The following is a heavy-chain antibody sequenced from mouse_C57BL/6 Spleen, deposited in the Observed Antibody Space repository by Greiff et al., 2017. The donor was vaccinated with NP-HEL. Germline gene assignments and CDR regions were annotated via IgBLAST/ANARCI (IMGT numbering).Heavy chain of an antibody. D-gene: IGHD1-1*01. Sequence: QVQLQQPGAELVKPGASVKLSCKASGYTFTSYWMHWVKQRPGRGLGWIGRIAPNSGGTKYNEKFKSKATLTVDKPSSTAYMQLSSLTSEDSAVYYCARGGEIYYYGSSSYWYFDVWGTGTTVTVSS. CDR1: GYTFTSYW. CDR2: IAPNSGGT. CDR3: ARGGEIYYYGSSSYWYFDV. V-gene: IGHV1-72*01. J-gene: IGHJ1*03.